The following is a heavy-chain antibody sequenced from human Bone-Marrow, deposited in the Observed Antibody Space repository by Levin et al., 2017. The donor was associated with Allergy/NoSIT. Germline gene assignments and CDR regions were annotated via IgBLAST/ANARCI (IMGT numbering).Heavy chain of an antibody. V-gene: IGHV4-59*08. J-gene: IGHJ6*02. CDR3: ARHILAFLVTGGMDV. Sequence: SETLSLTCTVSGGSISSYYWSWIRQSPGKGLEWIGYISYSGSTNYNPSLRSRVTMSIDTSKNQFSLSLTSVTAADTAVYYCARHILAFLVTGGMDVWGQGTTVTVSS. CDR1: GGSISSYY. CDR2: ISYSGST. D-gene: IGHD2-21*02.